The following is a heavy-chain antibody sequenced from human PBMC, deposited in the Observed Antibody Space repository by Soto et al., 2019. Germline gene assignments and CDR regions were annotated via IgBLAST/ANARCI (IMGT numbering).Heavy chain of an antibody. CDR1: GYSFTSYW. V-gene: IGHV5-51*01. Sequence: GESLKISCKGSGYSFTSYWIGWVRQMPGKGLEWMGTIYPGDSDTRYSPSFQGQVTISADKSISTAYLQWSSLKASDTAMYYCARHLAGYCSGGSCYSFYYGMDVWGQGTTVTVSS. CDR3: ARHLAGYCSGGSCYSFYYGMDV. J-gene: IGHJ6*02. D-gene: IGHD2-15*01. CDR2: IYPGDSDT.